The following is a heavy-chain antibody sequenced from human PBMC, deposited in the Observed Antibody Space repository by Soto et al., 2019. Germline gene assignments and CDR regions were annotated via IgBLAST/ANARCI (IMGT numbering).Heavy chain of an antibody. CDR1: GGTFSSYT. CDR3: ARDGDYGVYYFDY. V-gene: IGHV1-69*04. Sequence: ASVKVSCKASGGTFSSYTFSWVRRAPGQGLEWMGRIIPILGIANYAQKFQGRVTITADKSTSTAYMELSSLRSEDTAVYYCARDGDYGVYYFDYWGQGTLVTVSS. CDR2: IIPILGIA. D-gene: IGHD4-17*01. J-gene: IGHJ4*02.